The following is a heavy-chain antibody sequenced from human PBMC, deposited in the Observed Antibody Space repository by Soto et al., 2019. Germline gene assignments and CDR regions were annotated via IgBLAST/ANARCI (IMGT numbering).Heavy chain of an antibody. Sequence: EVQLMESGGGLVQPGGSLRLSCAGSGFTLSMSAVSWVRQAPGKGLEWVSYISDSGDRTYYADPVKGRFTISRDRSKNTVSLQMNTLRAEDTALYYCAKDRGIIVKAGDAFDVWGQGTMVTVSS. J-gene: IGHJ3*01. CDR2: ISDSGDRT. CDR1: GFTLSMSA. V-gene: IGHV3-23*01. CDR3: AKDRGIIVKAGDAFDV. D-gene: IGHD3-16*02.